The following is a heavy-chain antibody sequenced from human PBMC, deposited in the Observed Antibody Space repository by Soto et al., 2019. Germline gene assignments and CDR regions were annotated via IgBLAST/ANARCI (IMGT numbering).Heavy chain of an antibody. Sequence: SCPTLVNPTQTLTLTCTFSGFSLSTNGVGVGWVRQPPGKALEWLALVYWNDDKRYSPSLKSRLTITKDTSKNQVVLTMTNMDPVDTATYYCAHYTVAHPLKYGMDVWGQGTTVTVSS. V-gene: IGHV2-5*01. CDR1: GFSLSTNGVG. D-gene: IGHD2-15*01. CDR3: AHYTVAHPLKYGMDV. CDR2: VYWNDDK. J-gene: IGHJ6*02.